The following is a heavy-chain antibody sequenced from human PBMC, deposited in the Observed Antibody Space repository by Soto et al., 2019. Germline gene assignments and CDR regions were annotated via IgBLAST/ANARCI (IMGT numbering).Heavy chain of an antibody. CDR2: IFSTDEK. CDR3: ARTDSGYSYGYDFDY. Sequence: QVTLKESGPVLVKPTETLTLTCTVSGFSLSNARMGVSWIRQPPGKALEWLAHIFSTDEKSYSTSLKSRLTISKDTSKSQVVHTMTNMDPVDTATYYCARTDSGYSYGYDFDYWGQGTLVTVSS. CDR1: GFSLSNARMG. J-gene: IGHJ4*02. V-gene: IGHV2-26*01. D-gene: IGHD5-18*01.